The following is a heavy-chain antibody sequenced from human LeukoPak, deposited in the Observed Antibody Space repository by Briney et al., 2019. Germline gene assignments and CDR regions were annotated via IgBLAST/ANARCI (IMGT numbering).Heavy chain of an antibody. Sequence: SEILSLTCTVSGGSISSYYCSWIRQSPGKGLEWIGYINYSGGTDYNPSLKSRVTISVDTSKNQFSLKLNSVTAADTAVYYCAREGYGDNSGALDYWGRGTLVTVSS. D-gene: IGHD4-23*01. CDR2: INYSGGT. CDR1: GGSISSYY. V-gene: IGHV4-59*01. CDR3: AREGYGDNSGALDY. J-gene: IGHJ4*02.